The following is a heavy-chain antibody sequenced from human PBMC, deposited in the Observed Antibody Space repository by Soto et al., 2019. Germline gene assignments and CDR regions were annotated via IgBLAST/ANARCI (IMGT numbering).Heavy chain of an antibody. CDR3: AKDLVVAPSDIVVVPAAMRKYYYYGMDV. J-gene: IGHJ6*02. CDR2: TSYDRSNK. D-gene: IGHD2-2*01. V-gene: IGHV3-30*18. Sequence: GGSLRLSCAASGFTFSSYGMHWVRQAPGKGLEWVAVTSYDRSNKYYADSVKGRFTISRDNSKNTLYLQMNSLRAEDTAVYYCAKDLVVAPSDIVVVPAAMRKYYYYGMDVWGRGTTVTVSS. CDR1: GFTFSSYG.